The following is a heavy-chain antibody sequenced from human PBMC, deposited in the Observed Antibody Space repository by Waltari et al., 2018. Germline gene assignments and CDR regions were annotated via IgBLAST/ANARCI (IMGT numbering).Heavy chain of an antibody. J-gene: IGHJ4*02. CDR2: ISISRSYI. Sequence: EVQLVESGGGLVKPGGSLRLSCAASGFTFSSYSMNWVRQAPGKGLEWVSSISISRSYIDYADAVKGRFTIARDNAKNSLDLQMNSLRAEDTAVYYCARSPGGPTYFDYWGQGTLVTVSS. CDR3: ARSPGGPTYFDY. V-gene: IGHV3-21*01. D-gene: IGHD6-25*01. CDR1: GFTFSSYS.